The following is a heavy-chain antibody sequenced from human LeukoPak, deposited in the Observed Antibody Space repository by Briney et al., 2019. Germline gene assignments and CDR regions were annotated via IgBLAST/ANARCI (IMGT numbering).Heavy chain of an antibody. V-gene: IGHV4-34*01. CDR3: ARGSWNYYDSSGYYY. D-gene: IGHD3-22*01. CDR2: INHSGST. CDR1: GGSFSGYY. Sequence: SETLSLTCAVYGGSFSGYYWSWIRQPLGKGLEWIGEINHSGSTNYNPSLKSRVTISVDTSKNQFSLKLSSVTAADTAVYYCARGSWNYYDSSGYYYWGLGTLVTVSS. J-gene: IGHJ4*02.